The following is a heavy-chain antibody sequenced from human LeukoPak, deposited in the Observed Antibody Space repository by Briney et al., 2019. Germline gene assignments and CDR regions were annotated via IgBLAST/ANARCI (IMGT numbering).Heavy chain of an antibody. D-gene: IGHD6-6*01. CDR2: LGGSGGST. CDR1: GFTFSNYA. CDR3: AKTDLTITTRPLDY. J-gene: IGHJ4*02. V-gene: IGHV3-23*01. Sequence: PGGSLRLSCAAPGFTFSNYAMSWVRQALGKGMEWVSALGGSGGSTYYADSVRGRFTISRDNSKNTLYLQMNGLRAEDTAVYYCAKTDLTITTRPLDYWGQGTLVTVSS.